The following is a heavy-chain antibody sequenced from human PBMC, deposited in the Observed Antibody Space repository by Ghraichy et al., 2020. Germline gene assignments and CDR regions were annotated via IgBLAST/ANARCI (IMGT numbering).Heavy chain of an antibody. Sequence: GGSLRLSCAASGFTFSRFGMNWVRQAPGKGLEWVAIIWSDGSNKYYADSVKGRFTISRDDSKNTLYLQMSSLRAEDTAVYYCTRDRWDSTVHYSDYWGQGTLVTISS. CDR1: GFTFSRFG. CDR2: IWSDGSNK. CDR3: TRDRWDSTVHYSDY. J-gene: IGHJ4*02. V-gene: IGHV3-33*01. D-gene: IGHD4-17*01.